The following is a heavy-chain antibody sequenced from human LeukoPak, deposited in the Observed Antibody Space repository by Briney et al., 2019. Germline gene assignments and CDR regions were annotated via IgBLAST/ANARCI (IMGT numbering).Heavy chain of an antibody. CDR2: ISDSGDRT. Sequence: GGSLRLSCVASGFTFSSYAMSWVRQAPGKGLEWVSVISDSGDRTYYADSVKGRFTISRDNSKNTLYLQMNSLRAEDTAVYYCAKDWDYYGSGSYSDYWGQGTLVTVSS. V-gene: IGHV3-23*01. CDR3: AKDWDYYGSGSYSDY. D-gene: IGHD3-10*01. J-gene: IGHJ4*02. CDR1: GFTFSSYA.